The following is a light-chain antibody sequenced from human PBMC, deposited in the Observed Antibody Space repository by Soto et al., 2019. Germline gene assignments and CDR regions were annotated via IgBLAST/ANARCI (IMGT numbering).Light chain of an antibody. V-gene: IGLV2-23*01. CDR1: SSDVGSYNL. CDR2: EGS. CDR3: CSYAGSYVV. Sequence: QSALTQPASVSGSPGQSITISCTGTSSDVGSYNLVSWYQQHPGKAPKLMIYEGSNRPSGVSNRFSGSKSGHTASLTISGLQAEDEADYYCCSYAGSYVVFGGGTKVTVL. J-gene: IGLJ2*01.